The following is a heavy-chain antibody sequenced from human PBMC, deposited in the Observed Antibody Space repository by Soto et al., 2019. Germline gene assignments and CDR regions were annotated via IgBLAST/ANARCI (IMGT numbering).Heavy chain of an antibody. CDR3: TRLLSDAFDI. V-gene: IGHV3-73*01. J-gene: IGHJ3*02. Sequence: GGSLRLSCAASGFTFSGSAMHGVRQASGKGLEWVGRIRSKGNSYATAYAASVKGRFTISRDDSKNTAYLQMNSLKTEDTAVYYCTRLLSDAFDIWGQGTMVPVSS. CDR2: IRSKGNSYAT. CDR1: GFTFSGSA.